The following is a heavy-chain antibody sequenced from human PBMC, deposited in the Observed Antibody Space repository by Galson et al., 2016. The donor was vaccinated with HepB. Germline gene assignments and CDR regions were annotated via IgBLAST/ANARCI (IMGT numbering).Heavy chain of an antibody. CDR3: VKDSHSEIFGVVSRLDH. CDR2: INNNGGST. CDR1: GFTFTTYA. V-gene: IGHV3-64D*08. D-gene: IGHD3-3*01. J-gene: IGHJ4*02. Sequence: SLRLSCAASGFTFTTYAMHWVRQAPGKGLDYVSAINNNGGSTYSADSVTGKFTISRDNSKNTMYLQMSSLRPEDTAVYYCVKDSHSEIFGVVSRLDHWGQGTLVPVSS.